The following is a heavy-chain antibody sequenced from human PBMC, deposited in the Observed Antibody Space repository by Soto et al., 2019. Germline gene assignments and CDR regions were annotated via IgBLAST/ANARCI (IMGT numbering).Heavy chain of an antibody. CDR2: INHSGST. J-gene: IGHJ3*02. CDR1: GGSFSGYY. D-gene: IGHD1-26*01. V-gene: IGHV4-34*02. Sequence: QAQLQQWGAGLLKPSETLSLTCAVYGGSFSGYYWSWIRQPPGKGLEWIGEINHSGSTNYNPSLKSRVTISVDTSKNQFSLKLSSVTAADTAVYYCARGRRSGSNFDIWGQGTMVTVSS. CDR3: ARGRRSGSNFDI.